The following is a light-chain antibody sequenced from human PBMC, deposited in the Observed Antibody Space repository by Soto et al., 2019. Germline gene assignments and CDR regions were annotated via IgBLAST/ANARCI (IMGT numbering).Light chain of an antibody. V-gene: IGKV3-20*01. J-gene: IGKJ4*01. Sequence: IVLTHSPGTLSFSPGEIATLSFRASQSVSSSYLAWYQQKPGQAPRLLIYGASSRATGIPDRFSGSGSGTDFTLTISRLEPEDFAVYYCQQYSSSPLTFGGGTKVDIK. CDR2: GAS. CDR3: QQYSSSPLT. CDR1: QSVSSSY.